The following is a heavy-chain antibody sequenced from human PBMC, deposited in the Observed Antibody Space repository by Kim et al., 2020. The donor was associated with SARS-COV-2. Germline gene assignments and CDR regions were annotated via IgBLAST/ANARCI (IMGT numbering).Heavy chain of an antibody. CDR3: VRAAAAKRYFDL. Sequence: YYADSVKGRFTISRDNAKNSLYLQMNSLRDEDTAVYYCVRAAAAKRYFDLWGRGTLVTVSS. D-gene: IGHD6-13*01. J-gene: IGHJ2*01. V-gene: IGHV3-48*02.